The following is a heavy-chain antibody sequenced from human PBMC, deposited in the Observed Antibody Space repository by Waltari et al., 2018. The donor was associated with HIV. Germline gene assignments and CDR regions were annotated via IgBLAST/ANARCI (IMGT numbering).Heavy chain of an antibody. Sequence: QVQLVQSGTEVKKPGASVKVSCKASGYPFTQYCISWVRQAPGQGLEWMGWTSTYNLNTNYAQKFQGRITLTRDTSTSTVYMELMSLTSDDTAVYYCAREGFCRGGSCYSGAVDIWGQGTLVTVSS. CDR3: AREGFCRGGSCYSGAVDI. CDR2: TSTYNLNT. V-gene: IGHV1-18*04. D-gene: IGHD2-15*01. J-gene: IGHJ3*02. CDR1: GYPFTQYC.